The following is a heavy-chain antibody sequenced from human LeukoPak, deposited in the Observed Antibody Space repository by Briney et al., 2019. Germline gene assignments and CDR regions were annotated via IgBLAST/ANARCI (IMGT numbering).Heavy chain of an antibody. D-gene: IGHD6-19*01. CDR2: ISGSGGST. J-gene: IGHJ3*02. Sequence: GRSLRLSCAASGFTFSSYAMHWVRQAPGKGLEWVSAISGSGGSTYYADSVKGRFTISRDNSKNTLYLQMNSLRAEDTAVYYCAKGIAVPDAFDIWGQGTMVTVSS. CDR1: GFTFSSYA. CDR3: AKGIAVPDAFDI. V-gene: IGHV3-23*01.